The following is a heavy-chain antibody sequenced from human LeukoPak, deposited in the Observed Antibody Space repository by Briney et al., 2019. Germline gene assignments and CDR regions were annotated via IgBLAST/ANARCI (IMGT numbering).Heavy chain of an antibody. CDR3: AREAVHMITFGGVIASSHGMDV. D-gene: IGHD3-16*02. V-gene: IGHV3-48*01. CDR2: ISRSSSTI. J-gene: IGHJ6*02. CDR1: GFTFSSYS. Sequence: PGGSLRLSCAASGFTFSSYSMNWVRQAPGKGLEWVSYISRSSSTIYYADSVRGRFTISRDNAKNSLYLQMNSLRAEDTAVYYCAREAVHMITFGGVIASSHGMDVWGQGTTVTVSS.